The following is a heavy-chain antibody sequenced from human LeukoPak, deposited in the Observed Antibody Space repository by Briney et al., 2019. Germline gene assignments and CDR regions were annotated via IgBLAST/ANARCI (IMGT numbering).Heavy chain of an antibody. CDR3: ARLPTLVVPAAAHFDY. D-gene: IGHD2-2*01. CDR1: GGSISSYY. J-gene: IGHJ4*02. Sequence: PSETLSLTCTVSGGSISSYYWSWIRQPPGKGLEWIGYIYYSGSTNYNPSLKSRVTISVDTSKNQFSLKLSSVTAADTAVYYCARLPTLVVPAAAHFDYWGQGTLVTVSS. V-gene: IGHV4-59*08. CDR2: IYYSGST.